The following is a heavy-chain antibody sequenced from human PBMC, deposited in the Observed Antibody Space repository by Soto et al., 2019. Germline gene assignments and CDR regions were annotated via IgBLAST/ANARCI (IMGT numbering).Heavy chain of an antibody. CDR3: ARQVTMIVVGLDY. D-gene: IGHD3-22*01. CDR1: GGSISRGGYS. V-gene: IGHV4-30-2*01. J-gene: IGHJ4*02. Sequence: PSETLSLTCAVSGGSISRGGYSWSWIRQPPGKGLEWIGYIYHSGSIYYNPSLKSRVTISVDRSKNQFSLKLSSVTAADTVVYYCARQVTMIVVGLDYWGQGTLVTV. CDR2: IYHSGSI.